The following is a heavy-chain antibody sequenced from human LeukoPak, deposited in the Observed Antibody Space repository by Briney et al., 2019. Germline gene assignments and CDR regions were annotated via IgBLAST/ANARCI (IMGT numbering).Heavy chain of an antibody. J-gene: IGHJ5*02. D-gene: IGHD2-8*01. Sequence: GGSLRLSCAPSEFTFSNHAMNCVRQATGKGLEWVSGINGSDGHTYHADSGKGRFTISRNRPKHTMSQQINSLRADHTALYYCAKGNGINHYHWFDPWGQGTLLSVPS. CDR3: AKGNGINHYHWFDP. CDR1: EFTFSNHA. V-gene: IGHV3-23*01. CDR2: INGSDGHT.